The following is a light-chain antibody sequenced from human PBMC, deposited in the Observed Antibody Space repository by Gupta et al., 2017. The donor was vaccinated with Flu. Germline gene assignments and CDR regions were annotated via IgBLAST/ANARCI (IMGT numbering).Light chain of an antibody. Sequence: ATSLSASMGDGVTITCRARQSISSWLGWYQQKPGEAPKLLIYKASTRESGVPSRFSSSGSGTEFTLTISSLQPDDFATYYCQQKNTCSRTFGQGTKVEIK. CDR3: QQKNTCSRT. CDR2: KAS. J-gene: IGKJ1*01. V-gene: IGKV1-5*03. CDR1: QSISSW.